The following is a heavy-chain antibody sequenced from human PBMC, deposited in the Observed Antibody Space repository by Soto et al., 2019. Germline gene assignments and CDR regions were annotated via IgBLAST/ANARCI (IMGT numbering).Heavy chain of an antibody. Sequence: PSETLSLTCTVSGGSISSGGYYWSWIRQHPGKGLEWIGYIYYSGSTYYNPSLKSRVTISVDTSKNQFSLKLSSVTAADTAVYYCARETGSIAAAGKYYYFGMDVWGQGTTVTVSS. V-gene: IGHV4-31*03. J-gene: IGHJ6*02. CDR3: ARETGSIAAAGKYYYFGMDV. CDR1: GGSISSGGYY. CDR2: IYYSGST. D-gene: IGHD6-13*01.